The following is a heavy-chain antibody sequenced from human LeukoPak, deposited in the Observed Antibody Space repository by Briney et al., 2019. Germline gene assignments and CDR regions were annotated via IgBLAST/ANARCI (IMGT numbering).Heavy chain of an antibody. CDR2: INPNSGGT. V-gene: IGHV1-2*06. D-gene: IGHD3-9*01. J-gene: IGHJ4*02. Sequence: ASVKVSCKASGYTFTGYYMHWVRQAPGQGLEWMGRINPNSGGTNYAQKFQGRVTMTRDTSISTAYMELSRPRSDDTAVYYCARDPEGLRYFDWLLTFDYWGQGTLVTVSS. CDR1: GYTFTGYY. CDR3: ARDPEGLRYFDWLLTFDY.